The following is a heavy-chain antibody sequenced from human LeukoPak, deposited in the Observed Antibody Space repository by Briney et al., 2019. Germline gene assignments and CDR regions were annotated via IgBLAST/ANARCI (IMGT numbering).Heavy chain of an antibody. J-gene: IGHJ4*02. CDR2: ISSSSTI. Sequence: PGGSLRLSCAASGFTFSSYSMNWVRQAPGKGPEWVSYISSSSTIYYADSVKGRFTISRDNAKNSLYLQMNSLRDEDTAVYYCASYYSDYSFDYWGQGTLVTVSS. D-gene: IGHD4-11*01. V-gene: IGHV3-48*02. CDR3: ASYYSDYSFDY. CDR1: GFTFSSYS.